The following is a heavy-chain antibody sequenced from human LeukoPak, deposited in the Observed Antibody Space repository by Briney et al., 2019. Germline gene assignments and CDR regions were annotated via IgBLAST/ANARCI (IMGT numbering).Heavy chain of an antibody. V-gene: IGHV3-74*01. CDR3: ARDLWV. J-gene: IGHJ4*02. D-gene: IGHD3-16*01. CDR1: GFTFNNYW. Sequence: GGSLRLSCAASGFTFNNYWMHWVRQAPGEGLMWVSRINGEGSDTNYADSVRGRFTTSRDKAKNTLYLQMNSLRAEDTAVYYCARDLWVGGQGTLVTVSP. CDR2: INGEGSDT.